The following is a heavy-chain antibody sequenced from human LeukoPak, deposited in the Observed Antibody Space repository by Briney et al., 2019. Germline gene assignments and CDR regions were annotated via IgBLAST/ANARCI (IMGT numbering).Heavy chain of an antibody. J-gene: IGHJ3*01. CDR3: ARERYSRSSHDALEH. CDR1: GFTFSDHF. D-gene: IGHD6-6*01. V-gene: IGHV3-21*01. Sequence: GRTLRLSCVASGFTFSDHFMNWVRQAPGKGREWVSSITSSGSSALYTDSSRGRFTISRDNATISLYIQMNSLRPGDTAVYYCARERYSRSSHDALEHWGQGTMVTVSS. CDR2: ITSSGSSA.